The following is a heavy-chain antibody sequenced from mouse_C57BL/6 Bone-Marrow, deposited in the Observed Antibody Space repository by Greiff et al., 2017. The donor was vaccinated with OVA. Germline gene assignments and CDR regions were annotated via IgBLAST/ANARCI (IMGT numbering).Heavy chain of an antibody. CDR2: INPGSGGT. CDR1: GYAFTNYL. Sequence: QVQLKESGAELVRPGTSVKVSCKASGYAFTNYLIEWVKQRPGQGLEWIGVINPGSGGTNYNEKFKGKATLTADKYSSTAYMQLSSLTSEDSAVYFCARSDYGSSYGYWGQGTTLTVSS. CDR3: ARSDYGSSYGY. J-gene: IGHJ2*01. V-gene: IGHV1-54*01. D-gene: IGHD1-1*01.